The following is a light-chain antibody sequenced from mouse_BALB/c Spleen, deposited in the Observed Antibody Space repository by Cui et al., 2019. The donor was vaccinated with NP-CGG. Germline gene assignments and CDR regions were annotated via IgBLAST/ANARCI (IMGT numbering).Light chain of an antibody. J-gene: IGLJ1*01. V-gene: IGLV1*01. CDR1: TGAVTTTNY. Sequence: QAVVTQETAPTTSPGETATFTCRSSTGAVTTTNYANWVQEKPDHLFTGLIGGTNNRAPGVPARFSGSLIGDKAALTITGAQTEDEAIYFCALWYSNHWVFGGGTKLTVL. CDR3: ALWYSNHWV. CDR2: GTN.